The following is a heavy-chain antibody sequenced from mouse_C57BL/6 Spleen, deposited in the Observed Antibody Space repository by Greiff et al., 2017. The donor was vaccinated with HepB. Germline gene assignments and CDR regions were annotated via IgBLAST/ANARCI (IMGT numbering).Heavy chain of an antibody. CDR3: ARHEAPFITTVVALDY. V-gene: IGHV1-62-2*01. CDR2: FYPGSGSI. Sequence: LVESGAELVKPGASVKLSCKASGYTFTEYTIHWVKQRSGQGLEWIGWFYPGSGSIKYNEKFKDKATLTADKSSSTVYMELSRLTSEDSAVYFCARHEAPFITTVVALDYWGQGTTLTVSS. CDR1: GYTFTEYT. J-gene: IGHJ2*01. D-gene: IGHD1-1*01.